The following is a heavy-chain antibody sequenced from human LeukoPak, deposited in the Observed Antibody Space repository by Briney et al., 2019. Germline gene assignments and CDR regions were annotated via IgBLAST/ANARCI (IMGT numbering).Heavy chain of an antibody. D-gene: IGHD5-18*01. CDR1: GFAFSSYN. V-gene: IGHV3-21*01. CDR3: ARGDDTAVVSGGYNWFDS. J-gene: IGHJ5*01. CDR2: ITTSGSYI. Sequence: PGGSLRLSCAASGFAFSSYNMNWVRQAPGKGLEWVSSITTSGSYIYYADSVKGRLTISRDNAKNSLYLQMGSLGAEDTAVYYCARGDDTAVVSGGYNWFDSWGQGTLVTVSS.